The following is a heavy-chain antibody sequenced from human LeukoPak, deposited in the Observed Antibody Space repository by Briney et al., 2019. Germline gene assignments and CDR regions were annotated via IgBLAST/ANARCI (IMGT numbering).Heavy chain of an antibody. V-gene: IGHV3-23*01. CDR2: ISGSGDST. D-gene: IGHD6-6*01. CDR3: AKGDFVEQLVNY. CDR1: GFTFSSYA. Sequence: PGGSLRLSCAASGFTFSSYAMSWVRQAPGKGLEWVSAISGSGDSTYYADSVKGRFTISRDNSKNTLYLQMNSLRAEDTAVYYCAKGDFVEQLVNYWGQGTLVTVSS. J-gene: IGHJ4*02.